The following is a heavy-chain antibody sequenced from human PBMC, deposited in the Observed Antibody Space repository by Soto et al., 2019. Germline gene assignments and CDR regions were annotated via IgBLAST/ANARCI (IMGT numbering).Heavy chain of an antibody. CDR2: IIPLLGTP. CDR1: RGAFRAYA. D-gene: IGHD4-4*01. V-gene: IGHV1-69*08. J-gene: IGHJ4*02. CDR3: AYSANRRYFFDS. Sequence: QVQLVQSGAEVKKPGSSVKVSCRTSRGAFRAYAISWVRQAPGHGLEWMGGIIPLLGTPNYSQKFQGSVSITAAELQWVALTSEDTAVYYCAYSANRRYFFDSWGQGTLVTVSS.